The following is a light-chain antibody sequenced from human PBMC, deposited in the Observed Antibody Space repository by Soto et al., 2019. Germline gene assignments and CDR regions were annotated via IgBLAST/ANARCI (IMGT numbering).Light chain of an antibody. CDR3: KSYAGSNTYV. Sequence: LTQPPSASGTPAPPFPLHCVRPNNDIGVYDFVSWYQHHPGKAPRLIIYEVVQRPSGVPDRFSGSKSGNTASLTVSGLQAADEADYFCKSYAGSNTYVFGSGTKVTVL. CDR2: EVV. V-gene: IGLV2-8*01. CDR1: NNDIGVYDF. J-gene: IGLJ1*01.